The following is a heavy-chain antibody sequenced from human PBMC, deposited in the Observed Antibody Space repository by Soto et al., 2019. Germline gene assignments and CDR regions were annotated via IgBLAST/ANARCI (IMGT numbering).Heavy chain of an antibody. CDR3: ARTHYYDSSGYYYQTYHYLTFDY. D-gene: IGHD3-22*01. J-gene: IGHJ4*02. CDR2: IYYSGST. Sequence: PSETLSLTCTVSGGSISSYYWSWIRQPPGKGLEWIGYIYYSGSTNYNPSLKSRVTISVDTSKNQFSLKLSSVTAADTAVYYCARTHYYDSSGYYYQTYHYLTFDYWGQGTLVTVSS. CDR1: GGSISSYY. V-gene: IGHV4-59*01.